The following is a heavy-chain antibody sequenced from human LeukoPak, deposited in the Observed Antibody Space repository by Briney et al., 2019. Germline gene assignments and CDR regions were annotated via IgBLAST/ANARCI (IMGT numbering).Heavy chain of an antibody. CDR2: ISAYNGNT. CDR1: GYIFTNYG. CDR3: ARGGVGYCSGGSCPINWFDP. J-gene: IGHJ5*02. Sequence: ASVKVSCKASGYIFTNYGISWVRQAPGQGLEWMGWISAYNGNTNYAQKLQGRVTMTTDTSTITVYMELRSLRSDDTAVYYCARGGVGYCSGGSCPINWFDPWGQGTLVTVSS. D-gene: IGHD2-15*01. V-gene: IGHV1-18*01.